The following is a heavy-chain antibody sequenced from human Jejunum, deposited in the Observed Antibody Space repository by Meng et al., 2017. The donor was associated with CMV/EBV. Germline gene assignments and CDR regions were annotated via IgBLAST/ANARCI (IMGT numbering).Heavy chain of an antibody. CDR1: AFNPYDYS. CDR2: ITGASNYM. V-gene: IGHV3-21*06. Sequence: SCGALLEAVVSLELSCETSAFNPYDYSINWVRLAPGKGLEWVSSITGASNYMYYAASVKGRFTITRDLSRNSVFLQMDGLRVEDTAVYYCARVLRKGWMTTESPFDYWGLGTLVTVSS. J-gene: IGHJ4*02. CDR3: ARVLRKGWMTTESPFDY. D-gene: IGHD4-11*01.